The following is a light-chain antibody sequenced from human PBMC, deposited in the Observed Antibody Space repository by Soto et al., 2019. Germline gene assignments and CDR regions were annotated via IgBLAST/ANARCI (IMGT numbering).Light chain of an antibody. J-gene: IGKJ1*01. Sequence: DIQMTQSASTLSGSVGDRVTITCRASQSISTWLAWYQQKPGKAPKLLIYKASNLESGVPSRFSGSGSGTEFTLTICSLQPDDFATYYCQQYNTYSSFGQGTKVDIK. CDR2: KAS. CDR3: QQYNTYSS. CDR1: QSISTW. V-gene: IGKV1-5*03.